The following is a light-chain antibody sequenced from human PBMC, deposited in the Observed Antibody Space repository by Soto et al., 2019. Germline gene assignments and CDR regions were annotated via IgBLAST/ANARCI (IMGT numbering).Light chain of an antibody. J-gene: IGKJ5*01. CDR2: DAS. Sequence: EIVLTQSPATLSLSPGERATLSCRASQSVSSYLAWYQQKPGQAARLLIYDASNRATGIPARFSGSGSGTDFTLTISSLEPEDFAVYYCQQRSNWSPLTFGEGTRLEIK. V-gene: IGKV3-11*01. CDR1: QSVSSY. CDR3: QQRSNWSPLT.